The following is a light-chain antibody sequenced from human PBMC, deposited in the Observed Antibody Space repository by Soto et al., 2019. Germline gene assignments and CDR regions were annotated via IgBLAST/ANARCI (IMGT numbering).Light chain of an antibody. CDR3: FSYTSSGTYV. V-gene: IGLV2-14*01. CDR1: SSDVGNYKY. CDR2: EVS. J-gene: IGLJ1*01. Sequence: AAVTQPGCVCGSLGQSVTISCTGTSSDVGNYKYVSWYQQHPGKAPKLMIYEVSNRPSGVSNRFSGSKSGNTASLTISGLQAEDETDYYCFSYTSSGTYVFGTGSQV.